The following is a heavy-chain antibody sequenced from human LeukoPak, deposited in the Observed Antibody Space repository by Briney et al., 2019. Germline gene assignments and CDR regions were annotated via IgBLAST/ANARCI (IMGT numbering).Heavy chain of an antibody. CDR1: GYTFTIYG. Sequence: ASVKVSYKASGYTFTIYGHSWVRQAPGQGLEWMGWISAYNGNTNYTQKLQGRVTMTTDTSTSTAYMGRRSLRSDDTAVYYCARDYGSGNLFFDYWGQGTLVTVSS. D-gene: IGHD3-10*01. CDR2: ISAYNGNT. J-gene: IGHJ4*02. V-gene: IGHV1-18*01. CDR3: ARDYGSGNLFFDY.